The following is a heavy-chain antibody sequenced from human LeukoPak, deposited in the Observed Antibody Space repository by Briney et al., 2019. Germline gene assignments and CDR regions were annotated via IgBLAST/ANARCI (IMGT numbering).Heavy chain of an antibody. CDR3: AKDKSRNSSWYFYY. CDR1: GFTFKNYA. D-gene: IGHD6-13*01. V-gene: IGHV3-23*01. CDR2: ISGSGGST. Sequence: GGSLRLSCAASGFTFKNYAMNWVRQAPGKGLEWVSGISGSGGSTYYVDSVKGRFTISRDNSKNTLYLQMNSLRAEDTAVYYCAKDKSRNSSWYFYYWGQGTLVTVSS. J-gene: IGHJ4*02.